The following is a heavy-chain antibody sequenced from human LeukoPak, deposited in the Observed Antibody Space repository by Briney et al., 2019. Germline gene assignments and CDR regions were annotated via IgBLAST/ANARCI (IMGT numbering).Heavy chain of an antibody. Sequence: ASVKVSCKASGGTFSSYAISWVRQAPGQGLEWMGGIIPTFGTANYAQKFQGRVTITTDESTSTAYMELSSLRSEDTAVYYCARDLGEYCSSTSCSRGAFDIWGQGTMVTVSS. D-gene: IGHD2-2*01. CDR3: ARDLGEYCSSTSCSRGAFDI. CDR2: IIPTFGTA. V-gene: IGHV1-69*05. J-gene: IGHJ3*02. CDR1: GGTFSSYA.